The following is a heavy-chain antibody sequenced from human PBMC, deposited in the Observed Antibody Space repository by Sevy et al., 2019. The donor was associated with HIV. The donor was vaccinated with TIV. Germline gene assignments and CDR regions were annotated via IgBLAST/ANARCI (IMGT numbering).Heavy chain of an antibody. J-gene: IGHJ6*02. CDR1: GFTFSSYS. D-gene: IGHD5-18*01. Sequence: GGSLRLSCAASGFTFSSYSMNWVRQAPGKGLEWVSSISSSSSYIYYADSVKGRFTISRDNAKNSMYLQMNSLRAEDTAVYYCARDKGGYSYGRGMDVWGQGTTVTVSS. CDR2: ISSSSSYI. CDR3: ARDKGGYSYGRGMDV. V-gene: IGHV3-21*01.